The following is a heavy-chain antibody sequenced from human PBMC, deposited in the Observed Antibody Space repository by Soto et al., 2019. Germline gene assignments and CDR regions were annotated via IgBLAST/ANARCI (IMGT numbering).Heavy chain of an antibody. Sequence: PGGSLRLSCAASGFTFSSYGMHWVRQAPGKGLEWVAVISYDGSNKYYADSVKGRFTISRDNSKNTLYLQMNSLRAEDTAVYYCAKDRSGSYYKYFDYWGQGTLVTVSS. D-gene: IGHD1-26*01. J-gene: IGHJ4*02. CDR2: ISYDGSNK. V-gene: IGHV3-30*18. CDR1: GFTFSSYG. CDR3: AKDRSGSYYKYFDY.